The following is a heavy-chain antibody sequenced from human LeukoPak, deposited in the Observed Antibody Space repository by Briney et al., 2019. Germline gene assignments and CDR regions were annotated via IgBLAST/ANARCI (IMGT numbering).Heavy chain of an antibody. J-gene: IGHJ4*02. V-gene: IGHV3-21*04. D-gene: IGHD6-13*01. CDR2: INPDSKYI. CDR3: ARSIPYGTTWYGRSDY. Sequence: PGGSLRLSCAASAFALSTYTMEWVRLAPGKGLEWVSSINPDSKYIYYRDSVRGRFTISRDNALNSLYLQMNSLRAEDTAIYYCARSIPYGTTWYGRSDYWGQGTLVTVSS. CDR1: AFALSTYT.